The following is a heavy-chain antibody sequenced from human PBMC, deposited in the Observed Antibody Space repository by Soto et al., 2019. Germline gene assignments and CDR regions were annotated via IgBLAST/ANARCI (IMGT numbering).Heavy chain of an antibody. CDR3: ARSRSYGSGSYPVAY. CDR1: GGSFSGYY. V-gene: IGHV4-34*01. Sequence: QVQLQQWGAGLLKPSETLSLTCAVYGGSFSGYYWSWIRQPPGKGLEWIGEINHSGSTNYNPSLKSRVTISVDTSKNQFSLKLSSVTAADTAVYYCARSRSYGSGSYPVAYWGQGTVVTVSS. D-gene: IGHD3-10*01. J-gene: IGHJ4*02. CDR2: INHSGST.